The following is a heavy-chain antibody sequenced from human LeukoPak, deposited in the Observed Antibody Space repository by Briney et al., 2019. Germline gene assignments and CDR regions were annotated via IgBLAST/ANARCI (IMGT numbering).Heavy chain of an antibody. Sequence: SETLSLTCAVYGGSFSGYYWSWIRQPPGKGLEWIGEINHSGSTNYNPSLKSRVTISVDTSKNQFSLKLSSVTAADTAVCYCARGGSPMAGALPLYDYWGQGTLVTVSS. CDR2: INHSGST. CDR1: GGSFSGYY. D-gene: IGHD6-19*01. V-gene: IGHV4-34*01. J-gene: IGHJ4*02. CDR3: ARGGSPMAGALPLYDY.